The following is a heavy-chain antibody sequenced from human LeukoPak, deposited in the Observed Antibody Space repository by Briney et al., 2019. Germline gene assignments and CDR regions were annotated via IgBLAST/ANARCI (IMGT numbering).Heavy chain of an antibody. CDR3: ARSGYYGSGSYDAFDI. V-gene: IGHV3-9*01. Sequence: PGGSLRLSCAASGFTFDDYAMHWVRQAPGKGLEWVSGISWNSGSIGYADSVKGRFTISRDNAKNSLYLQMNSLRAEDTALYYCARSGYYGSGSYDAFDIWGQGTVVTVSS. CDR1: GFTFDDYA. CDR2: ISWNSGSI. J-gene: IGHJ3*02. D-gene: IGHD3-10*01.